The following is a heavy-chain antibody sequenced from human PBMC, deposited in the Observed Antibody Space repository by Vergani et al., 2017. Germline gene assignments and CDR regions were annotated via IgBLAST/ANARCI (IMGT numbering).Heavy chain of an antibody. CDR3: ARSSSYYDSSGYYYDAFDI. CDR1: GGSISSYY. Sequence: QVQLQESGPGLVKPSETLSLTCTVSGGSISSYYWSWIRPPPGKGLEWIGYFYYSGYTNYNPSLKSRVTISVDTSKNQFSLKLSVVTAADTAVYYCARSSSYYDSSGYYYDAFDIWGQGTMVTVSS. V-gene: IGHV4-59*01. J-gene: IGHJ3*02. D-gene: IGHD3-22*01. CDR2: FYYSGYT.